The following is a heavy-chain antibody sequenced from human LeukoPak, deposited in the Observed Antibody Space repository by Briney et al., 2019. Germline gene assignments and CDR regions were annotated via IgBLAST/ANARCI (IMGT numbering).Heavy chain of an antibody. CDR1: GGSISSSSYY. CDR3: AEQSATSSVNDY. Sequence: PSETLSLTCTVSGGSISSSSYYWGWIRQPPGKGLEWIGSIFYSGSAYYNPSLKSRVTISIDTSKNQFSLKLNSVTAADTAVYYCAEQSATSSVNDYWGQGTLVTVSS. CDR2: IFYSGSA. J-gene: IGHJ4*02. D-gene: IGHD4-17*01. V-gene: IGHV4-39*01.